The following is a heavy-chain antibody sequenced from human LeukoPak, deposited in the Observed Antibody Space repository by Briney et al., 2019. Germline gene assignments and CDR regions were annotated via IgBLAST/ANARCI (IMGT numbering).Heavy chain of an antibody. CDR2: IGSGTTST. CDR3: AKGVAYYYDTSGYFDY. CDR1: GFTFSSYS. V-gene: IGHV3-23*01. D-gene: IGHD3-22*01. Sequence: GGSLRLSCAASGFTFSSYSMNWVRQAPGKGLEWVSSIGSGTTSTYFADSVKGRFTISRDNSKNTLYVQMNSLRAEDTAIYYCAKGVAYYYDTSGYFDYWGQGTLVTVSS. J-gene: IGHJ4*02.